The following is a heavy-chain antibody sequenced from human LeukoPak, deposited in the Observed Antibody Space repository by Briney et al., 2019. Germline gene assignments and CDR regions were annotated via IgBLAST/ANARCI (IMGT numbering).Heavy chain of an antibody. Sequence: PGGSLRLSCAASGFTFSSYWMSWVRQAPGKGLEWVANIKQDGSEKYYVDSVKGRFTISRDNSKNTLYLQMNTLRAEDTAVYYCARAGSSSMIVVALVIYYFDYWGQGTLVTVSS. CDR1: GFTFSSYW. D-gene: IGHD3-22*01. CDR3: ARAGSSSMIVVALVIYYFDY. J-gene: IGHJ4*02. CDR2: IKQDGSEK. V-gene: IGHV3-7*03.